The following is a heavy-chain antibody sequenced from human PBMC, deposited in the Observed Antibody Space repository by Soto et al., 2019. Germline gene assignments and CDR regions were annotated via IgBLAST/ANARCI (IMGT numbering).Heavy chain of an antibody. CDR2: ISGSADST. V-gene: IGHV3-23*01. CDR1: GFSFSSFA. J-gene: IGHJ6*02. Sequence: EVQLLESGGGFIHPGGSLRLSCAASGFSFSSFAMNWVRQAPGKGLAWVSIISGSADSTFYADSVKGRFTISRDNSKSTLYLQINSLRAEDTAVYYCAKTRGAMIYAISVYGMDVWSQGTTVSVSS. CDR3: AKTRGAMIYAISVYGMDV. D-gene: IGHD2-8*01.